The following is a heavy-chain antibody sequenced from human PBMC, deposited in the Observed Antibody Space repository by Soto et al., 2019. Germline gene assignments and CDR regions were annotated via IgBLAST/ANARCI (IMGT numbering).Heavy chain of an antibody. CDR2: IWYDGSNK. Sequence: VQLVESGGGLVQPGGSLRLSCAASGFTFSSYGMHWVRQAPGKGLEWVAVIWYDGSNKYYADSVKGRFTISRDNSKNTLYLQMNSLRAEDTAVYYCARESGSGSYYYYYYGMDVWGQGTTVTVSS. CDR3: ARESGSGSYYYYYYGMDV. CDR1: GFTFSSYG. J-gene: IGHJ6*02. V-gene: IGHV3-33*08. D-gene: IGHD3-10*01.